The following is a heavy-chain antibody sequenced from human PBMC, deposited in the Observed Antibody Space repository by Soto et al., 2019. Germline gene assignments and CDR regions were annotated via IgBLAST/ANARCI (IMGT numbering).Heavy chain of an antibody. Sequence: KASETLSLTCTVSGGSISSDASFWSWIRQLPGKGPEWIAFISYSGTTSYNPSLRSRVTISADTSKSQFSLNVTSVTAADTAVYFCARGRYCLTGRCFPNWFDSWGQGALVTVSS. CDR3: ARGRYCLTGRCFPNWFDS. V-gene: IGHV4-30-4*01. CDR1: GGSISSDASF. J-gene: IGHJ5*01. CDR2: ISYSGTT. D-gene: IGHD7-27*01.